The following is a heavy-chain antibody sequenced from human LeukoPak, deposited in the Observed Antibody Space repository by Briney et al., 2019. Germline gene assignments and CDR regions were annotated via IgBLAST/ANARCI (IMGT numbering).Heavy chain of an antibody. D-gene: IGHD2-2*01. CDR3: ARGYCSSTNCPIDD. V-gene: IGHV3-21*01. J-gene: IGHJ4*02. CDR1: GFTFSSYS. Sequence: GGSLRLSCAASGFTFSSYSMNWVRQAPGKGLEWVSSISSSGTYIYYADSVKGRFTISRDNAKNSLYLQMNSLRAEDTAVYYCARGYCSSTNCPIDDWGQGTLVTVSS. CDR2: ISSSGTYI.